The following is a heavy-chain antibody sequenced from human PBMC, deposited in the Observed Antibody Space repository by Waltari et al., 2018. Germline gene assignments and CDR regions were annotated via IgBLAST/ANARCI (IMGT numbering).Heavy chain of an antibody. Sequence: QVQLQESGPGLVKPSETLSLTCTVSGGSISSYYWSWIRQPPGKGLEWIGYIYYSGSTNYNPSLTSRVTISVDTSKNQFSLKRSSVTAADTAGYYGARGGGYGSSWYPINLDYWGQGTLVTVSS. CDR3: ARGGGYGSSWYPINLDY. CDR1: GGSISSYY. D-gene: IGHD6-13*01. J-gene: IGHJ4*02. CDR2: IYYSGST. V-gene: IGHV4-59*01.